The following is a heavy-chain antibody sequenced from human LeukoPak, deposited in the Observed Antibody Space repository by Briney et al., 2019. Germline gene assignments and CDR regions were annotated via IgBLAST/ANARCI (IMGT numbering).Heavy chain of an antibody. V-gene: IGHV3-33*01. Sequence: GGSLRLSCEASGFIFSNYGMHWVRQAPGKGLEWLALIWYEGQTKFYADSVKGRFTISRDNSGNILFLHMTNLRVEDTAVYYCAREWGRIAVAGGPGYWGQGALVTVSS. CDR1: GFIFSNYG. J-gene: IGHJ4*02. D-gene: IGHD6-19*01. CDR2: IWYEGQTK. CDR3: AREWGRIAVAGGPGY.